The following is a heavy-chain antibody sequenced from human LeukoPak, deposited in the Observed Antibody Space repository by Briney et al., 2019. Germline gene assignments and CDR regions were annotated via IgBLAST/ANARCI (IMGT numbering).Heavy chain of an antibody. CDR2: ISGSGGST. J-gene: IGHJ4*02. CDR3: AKARFRPGRHGSASYYGPFDY. Sequence: PGGSLRLSCAASGFTFSSYAMSWVRQAPGKGLEWVSAISGSGGSTYYADSVKGRFTISRDNSKNTLYLQMNSLRAEDTAVYYCAKARFRPGRHGSASYYGPFDYWGQGTLVTVSS. V-gene: IGHV3-23*01. CDR1: GFTFSSYA. D-gene: IGHD3-10*01.